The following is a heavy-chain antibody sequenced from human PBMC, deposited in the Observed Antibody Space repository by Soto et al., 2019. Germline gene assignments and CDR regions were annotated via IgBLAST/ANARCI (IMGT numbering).Heavy chain of an antibody. Sequence: GGSLRLSCVASGFTFSTYWMSWVRQAPGKGLEWVANIKEDGSATYYVGSMKGRFTISRDNAKNSLFLHMSGLRAEDTAVYYCARDWRDGYNHYFDYWGQGTLVTVSS. CDR2: IKEDGSAT. CDR3: ARDWRDGYNHYFDY. CDR1: GFTFSTYW. V-gene: IGHV3-7*05. D-gene: IGHD5-12*01. J-gene: IGHJ4*02.